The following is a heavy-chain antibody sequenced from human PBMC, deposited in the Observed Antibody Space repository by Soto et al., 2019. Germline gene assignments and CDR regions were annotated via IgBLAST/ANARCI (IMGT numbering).Heavy chain of an antibody. CDR3: AKDPGGVQLWDFFDY. J-gene: IGHJ4*02. CDR1: VFSFSTSG. D-gene: IGHD5-18*01. Sequence: GGSVRLSCAASVFSFSTSGMHWVRQAPGKGLEWVAAISYDERNKFYADSVKGRFTISRDNSKNMLYLQMNSLRTEDTAVYYCAKDPGGVQLWDFFDYWGQGTQVTVSS. V-gene: IGHV3-30*18. CDR2: ISYDERNK.